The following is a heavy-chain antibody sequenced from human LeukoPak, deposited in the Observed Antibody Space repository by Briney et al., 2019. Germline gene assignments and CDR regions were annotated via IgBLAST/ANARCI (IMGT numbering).Heavy chain of an antibody. Sequence: SVKVSCKASGYTFTSYGISWVRQAPGQGLEWMGGIIPIFGTANYAQKFQGRVTITADESTSTAYMELSSLRSEDTAVYYCARGTGTGAYYYYYMDVWGKGTTVTVSS. CDR3: ARGTGTGAYYYYYMDV. CDR2: IIPIFGTA. V-gene: IGHV1-69*13. D-gene: IGHD1-1*01. J-gene: IGHJ6*03. CDR1: GYTFTSYG.